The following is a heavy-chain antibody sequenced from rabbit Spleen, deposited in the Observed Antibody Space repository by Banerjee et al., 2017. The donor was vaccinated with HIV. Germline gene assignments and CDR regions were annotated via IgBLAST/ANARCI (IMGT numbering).Heavy chain of an antibody. J-gene: IGHJ4*01. CDR1: GIDFSSYG. D-gene: IGHD1-1*01. Sequence: QEQLVETGGGLVPPGGSLKLSCKASGIDFSSYGMSWVRHAPGKGPEWIASIYPVFGNTYYASWVNGRFTISSHIAQNTLYLQLNSLTDADTATYFCVRDKASISGDYGHSYFDLWGPGTLVTVS. V-gene: IGHV1S47*01. CDR3: VRDKASISGDYGHSYFDL. CDR2: IYPVFGNT.